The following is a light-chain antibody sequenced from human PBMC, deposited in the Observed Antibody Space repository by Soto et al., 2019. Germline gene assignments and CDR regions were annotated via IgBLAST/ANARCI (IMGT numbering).Light chain of an antibody. CDR3: QQYNNCPGT. Sequence: IVVTQSPATLSMAQCQVATLSCRASQSLNRDLAWYQQKPGQSPRLLIFGASIRATGIPARFSGSGSGTEFTLTIGSMQSEDCALSYCQQYNNCPGTFGQGTKADIK. CDR2: GAS. J-gene: IGKJ1*01. V-gene: IGKV3-15*01. CDR1: QSLNRD.